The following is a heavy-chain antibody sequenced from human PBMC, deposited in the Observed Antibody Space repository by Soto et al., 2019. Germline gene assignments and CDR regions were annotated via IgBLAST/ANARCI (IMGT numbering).Heavy chain of an antibody. CDR1: EGKLIGHG. V-gene: IGHV3-30*03. J-gene: IGHJ5*02. Sequence: GGPKRLSYRASEGKLIGHGVHWVRQDPGKGLEWVAVISYDGSNKYYADSVKGRFTISRDNSKNTLYLQMNSLRAEDTAVYYCATAPPNSSPDHWRQGNLVTV. CDR2: ISYDGSNK. D-gene: IGHD6-13*01. CDR3: ATAPPNSSPDH.